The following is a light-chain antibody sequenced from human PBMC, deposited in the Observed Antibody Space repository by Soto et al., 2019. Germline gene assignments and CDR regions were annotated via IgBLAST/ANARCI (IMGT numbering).Light chain of an antibody. V-gene: IGKV3-20*01. CDR1: QSVTSY. CDR3: QQYGSSSLT. Sequence: EIVLTQSPGTLSLSPGEKATLSCRASQSVTSYLAWYQQKPGQAPRLLIFGASGRATGIPDRFSGSGSGTDFTLTISRLEPEDFAVYYCQQYGSSSLTFGGGTKVEIK. CDR2: GAS. J-gene: IGKJ4*01.